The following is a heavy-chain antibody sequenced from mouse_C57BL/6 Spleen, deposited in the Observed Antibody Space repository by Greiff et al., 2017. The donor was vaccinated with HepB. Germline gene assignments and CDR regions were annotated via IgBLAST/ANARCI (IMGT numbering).Heavy chain of an antibody. D-gene: IGHD2-3*01. CDR1: GFTFSDYG. Sequence: EVKVVESGGGLVKPGGSLKLSCAASGFTFSDYGMHWVRQAPEKGLEWVAYISSGSSTIYYADTVKGRFTISRDNAKNTLFLQMTSLRSEDTAMYYCARLDGYSYYAMDYWGQGTSVTVSS. CDR3: ARLDGYSYYAMDY. J-gene: IGHJ4*01. V-gene: IGHV5-17*01. CDR2: ISSGSSTI.